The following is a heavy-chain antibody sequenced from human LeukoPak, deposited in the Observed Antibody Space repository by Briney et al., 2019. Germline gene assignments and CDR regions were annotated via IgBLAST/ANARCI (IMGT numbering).Heavy chain of an antibody. CDR1: GGSISSGGYY. D-gene: IGHD6-19*01. V-gene: IGHV4-30-2*01. CDR3: ARGAIIAVAGNPYFDY. Sequence: PSQTLSLTCTVSGGSISSGGYYWSWIRQPPGKGLEWIGEISHSGSTNYNPSLKSRVTISVDTSKNQFSLKLSSVTAADTAVYYCARGAIIAVAGNPYFDYWGQGNLITVSS. J-gene: IGHJ4*02. CDR2: ISHSGST.